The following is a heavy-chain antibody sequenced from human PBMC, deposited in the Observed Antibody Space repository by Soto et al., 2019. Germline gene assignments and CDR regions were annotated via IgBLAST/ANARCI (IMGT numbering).Heavy chain of an antibody. V-gene: IGHV3-23*01. J-gene: IGHJ5*02. CDR2: ISGSGGST. CDR3: AKEYCSGGSCYSGGIPGCFDP. Sequence: EVQLLESGGGLVQPGGSLRLSCAASGFTFSSYAMSCVRQAPGKGLEWVSAISGSGGSTYYADSVKGRFTISRDNSKNTLYLQMNSLRAEDTAVYYCAKEYCSGGSCYSGGIPGCFDPWGQGTLVTVSS. D-gene: IGHD2-15*01. CDR1: GFTFSSYA.